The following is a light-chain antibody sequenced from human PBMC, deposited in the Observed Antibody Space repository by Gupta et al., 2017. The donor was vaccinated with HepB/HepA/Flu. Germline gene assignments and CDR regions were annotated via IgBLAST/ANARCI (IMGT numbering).Light chain of an antibody. Sequence: QSALTQPASVSGSHGQSITISRTGTKSDIGTYKLVSWYQQHPGKAPKLILFEVNERPSGVANRFSGSKSGYTASLTISGLQAEDDADYYCCSVTGSNSVVFGGGTKLTVL. J-gene: IGLJ2*01. CDR3: CSVTGSNSVV. CDR1: KSDIGTYKL. V-gene: IGLV2-23*02. CDR2: EVN.